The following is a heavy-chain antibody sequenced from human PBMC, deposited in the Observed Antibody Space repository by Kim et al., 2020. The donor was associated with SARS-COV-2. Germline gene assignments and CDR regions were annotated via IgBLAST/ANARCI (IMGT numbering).Heavy chain of an antibody. CDR1: GYTLTELS. CDR3: ATSKGGGSGYYSSLDY. J-gene: IGHJ4*02. V-gene: IGHV1-24*01. D-gene: IGHD3-22*01. CDR2: FDPEDGET. Sequence: ASVKVSCKVSGYTLTELSMHWVRQAPGKGLEWMGGFDPEDGETIYAQKFQGRVTMTEDTSTDTAYMELSSLRSEDTAVYYCATSKGGGSGYYSSLDYWGQGTLVTVSS.